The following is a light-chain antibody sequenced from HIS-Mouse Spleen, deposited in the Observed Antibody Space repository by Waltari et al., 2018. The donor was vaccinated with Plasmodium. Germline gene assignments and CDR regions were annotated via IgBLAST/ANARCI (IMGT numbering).Light chain of an antibody. CDR1: SRDVGSYNL. J-gene: IGLJ2*01. Sequence: QSALTQPASVSGSPGQSITLSCTGPSRDVGSYNLVSWYQQHPGKAPKLMIYEGSKRPSGVSNRFSGSKSGNTASLTISGLQAEDEADYYCCSYAGSRMVFGGGTKLTVL. CDR3: CSYAGSRMV. CDR2: EGS. V-gene: IGLV2-23*01.